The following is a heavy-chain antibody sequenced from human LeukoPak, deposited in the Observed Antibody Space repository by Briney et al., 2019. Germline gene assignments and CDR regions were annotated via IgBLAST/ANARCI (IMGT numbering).Heavy chain of an antibody. D-gene: IGHD2-15*01. CDR2: INHSGST. Sequence: SETLSLTCAVYGGSFSGYYWSWIRQPPGKGLEWIGEINHSGSTNYNPSLKSRVTISVDTSKNQFSLKLSSVTAADTAVYYCAKGVYCSGGSCYSRHYYYSMDVWGKGTTVTVSS. V-gene: IGHV4-34*01. CDR1: GGSFSGYY. CDR3: AKGVYCSGGSCYSRHYYYSMDV. J-gene: IGHJ6*04.